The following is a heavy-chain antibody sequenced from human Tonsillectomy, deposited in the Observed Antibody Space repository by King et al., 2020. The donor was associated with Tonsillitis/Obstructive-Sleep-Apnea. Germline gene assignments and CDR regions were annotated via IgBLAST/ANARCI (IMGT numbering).Heavy chain of an antibody. CDR1: GGSVSSGSYY. V-gene: IGHV4-61*01. CDR2: IYYSGST. Sequence: PLQESGPGLVKPSETLSLTCTVSGGSVSSGSYYWSWIRQPPGKGLEWIGYIYYSGSTNYNPSLKSRVTISVDTSKNQFSLKLSSVTAADTAVYYCANMRDYGDYVWFDPWGQGTLVTVSS. D-gene: IGHD4-17*01. CDR3: ANMRDYGDYVWFDP. J-gene: IGHJ5*02.